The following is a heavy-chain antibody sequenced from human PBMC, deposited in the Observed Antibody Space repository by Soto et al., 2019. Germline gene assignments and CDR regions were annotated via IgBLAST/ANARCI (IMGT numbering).Heavy chain of an antibody. Sequence: GASVKVSCKASGYTFTSYDINWVRQATGQGLEWMGWMNPNSGNTGYAQKFQGRVTMTRNTSISTAYMELSSLRSEDTAVYYCARLRAAAYYYYGMDVWGQGTTVTVSS. J-gene: IGHJ6*02. CDR3: ARLRAAAYYYYGMDV. D-gene: IGHD6-13*01. CDR1: GYTFTSYD. CDR2: MNPNSGNT. V-gene: IGHV1-8*01.